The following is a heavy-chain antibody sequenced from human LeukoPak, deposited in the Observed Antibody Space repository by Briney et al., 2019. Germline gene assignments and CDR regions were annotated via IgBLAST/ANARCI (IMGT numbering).Heavy chain of an antibody. D-gene: IGHD5-24*01. CDR2: IYYSGST. CDR3: ARHVREDGYNSGGFDY. Sequence: SETLSLTCTVSGGSISSYYWSWIRQPPGKGLEWIGYIYYSGSTNYNPSLKSRVTISVDTSKNQFSLKLSSVTAADTAVYYCARHVREDGYNSGGFDYWGQGTLVTVSS. J-gene: IGHJ4*02. CDR1: GGSISSYY. V-gene: IGHV4-59*08.